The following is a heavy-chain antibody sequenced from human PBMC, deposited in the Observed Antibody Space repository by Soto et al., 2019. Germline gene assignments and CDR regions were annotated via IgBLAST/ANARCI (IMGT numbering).Heavy chain of an antibody. CDR2: IYYSGST. CDR1: GGSISSGGYY. CDR3: ARGPPRYEKNYYSYMDV. J-gene: IGHJ6*03. V-gene: IGHV4-31*03. Sequence: SETLSLTCTVSGGSISSGGYYWSWIRQHPGKGLEWIGYIYYSGSTYYNPSLKSRVTISVDTSKNQFSLKLSSVTAADTAVYYCARGPPRYEKNYYSYMDVWGKGTRVTVSS. D-gene: IGHD3-3*01.